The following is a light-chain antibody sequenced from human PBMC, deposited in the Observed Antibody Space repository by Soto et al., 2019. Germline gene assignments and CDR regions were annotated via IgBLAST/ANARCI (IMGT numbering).Light chain of an antibody. CDR1: QTVSSS. J-gene: IGKJ4*01. CDR3: QQHINWPLT. Sequence: EIVFTQSPSTLSLSPSERAALSCGASQTVSSSLAWYQQKPGQAPRLLIYEASNRATGIPARFSGSGSGADFTLTISSLEPEDFALYYCQQHINWPLTFGGGTKVDIK. CDR2: EAS. V-gene: IGKV3-11*01.